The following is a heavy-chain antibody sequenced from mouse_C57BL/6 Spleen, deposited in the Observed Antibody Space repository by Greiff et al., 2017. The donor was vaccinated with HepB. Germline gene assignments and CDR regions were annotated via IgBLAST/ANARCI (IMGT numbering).Heavy chain of an antibody. CDR1: GYAFTNYL. V-gene: IGHV1-54*01. Sequence: LVESGAELVRPGPSVKVSCKASGYAFTNYLIEWVKQRPGQGLEWIGVINPGSGGTNYNEKFKGKATLTADKSSSTAYMQLSSLTSEDSAVYFCARSYSNWFAYWGQGTLVTVSA. D-gene: IGHD2-5*01. CDR3: ARSYSNWFAY. CDR2: INPGSGGT. J-gene: IGHJ3*01.